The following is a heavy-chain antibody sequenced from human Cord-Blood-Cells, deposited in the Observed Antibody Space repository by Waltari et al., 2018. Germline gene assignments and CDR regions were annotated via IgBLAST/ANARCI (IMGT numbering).Heavy chain of an antibody. CDR1: GFTVRSNY. D-gene: IGHD6-13*01. CDR2: IYSGGST. J-gene: IGHJ4*02. Sequence: EVQLVESGGGLIQPGGSLRLSCAASGFTVRSNYMSWVRQAPGKGLEWVSVIYSGGSTYYADSVKGRFTISRDNSKNTLYLQMNSLRAEDTAVYYCARAGSSSWYGSYYFDYWGQGTLVTVSS. V-gene: IGHV3-53*01. CDR3: ARAGSSSWYGSYYFDY.